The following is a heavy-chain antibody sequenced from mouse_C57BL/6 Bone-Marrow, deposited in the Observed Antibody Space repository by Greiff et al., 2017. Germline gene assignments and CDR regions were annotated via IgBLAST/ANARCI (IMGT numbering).Heavy chain of an antibody. CDR1: GYTFTSYW. V-gene: IGHV1-59*01. CDR3: AIGGNYYGYLFDY. J-gene: IGHJ2*01. Sequence: QVQLQQPGAELVRPGTSVKLSCKASGYTFTSYWMHWVKQRPGQGLEWIGVIDPSDSYTNYNQKFKSKATLTVDTSSSTAYMQLSSLTSEDSAVYYCAIGGNYYGYLFDYWGQGTTLTVSA. D-gene: IGHD2-2*01. CDR2: IDPSDSYT.